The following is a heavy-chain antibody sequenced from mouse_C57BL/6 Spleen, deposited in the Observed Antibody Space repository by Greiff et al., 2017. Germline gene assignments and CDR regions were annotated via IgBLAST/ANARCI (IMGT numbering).Heavy chain of an antibody. CDR3: ARDRDYSNYVDYAMDY. J-gene: IGHJ4*01. Sequence: EVQLVESGGGLVKPGGSLKLSCAASGFTFSSYAMSWVRQTPEKRLEWVATISDGGSYTYYPDNVKGRFTISRDNAKNNLYLQMSHLKSEDTAMYYCARDRDYSNYVDYAMDYWGQGTSVTVSS. D-gene: IGHD2-5*01. CDR1: GFTFSSYA. V-gene: IGHV5-4*01. CDR2: ISDGGSYT.